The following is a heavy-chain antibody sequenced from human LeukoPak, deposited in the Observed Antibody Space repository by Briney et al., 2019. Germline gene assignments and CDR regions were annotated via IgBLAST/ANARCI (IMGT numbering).Heavy chain of an antibody. CDR2: IYYSGST. CDR3: ARVGWGDYLDY. CDR1: GGSISSYY. D-gene: IGHD1-26*01. J-gene: IGHJ4*02. V-gene: IGHV4-59*01. Sequence: SETLTLTCTVSGGSISSYYWSWIRQPPGKGLEWFGYIYYSGSTNYNPSLKSRVTISVDTSKNQFSLKLSSVTAADTAVYYCARVGWGDYLDYWGQGTLVTVSS.